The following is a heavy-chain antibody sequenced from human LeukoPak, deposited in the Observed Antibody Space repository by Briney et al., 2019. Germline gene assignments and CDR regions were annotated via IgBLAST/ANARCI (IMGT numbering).Heavy chain of an antibody. CDR1: GFTFSSYA. CDR2: ISGSGGST. V-gene: IGHV3-23*01. D-gene: IGHD1-14*01. Sequence: GGSLRLSCAASGFTFSSYAMSWVRQAPGKGLEWVSAISGSGGSTYYADSVKGRFTFSRDNSKNTLYLQMNSLRAEDTAVYYCAKVPDGREANWFDPWGQGTLVTVSS. J-gene: IGHJ5*02. CDR3: AKVPDGREANWFDP.